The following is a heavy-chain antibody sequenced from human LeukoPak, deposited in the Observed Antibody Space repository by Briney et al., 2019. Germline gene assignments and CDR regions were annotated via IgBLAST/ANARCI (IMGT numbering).Heavy chain of an antibody. V-gene: IGHV3-30*02. CDR2: IRYDGSNK. J-gene: IGHJ5*02. CDR3: ARGSTNYGNWFDP. Sequence: PGGSLRLSCAASGFTFSSYGMHWVRQAPGKGLEWVAFIRYDGSNKYYADSVKGRVTTSRDNAKKSLYLQMNSLRAEDTAVYYCARGSTNYGNWFDPWGQGTLVTVSS. D-gene: IGHD1-1*01. CDR1: GFTFSSYG.